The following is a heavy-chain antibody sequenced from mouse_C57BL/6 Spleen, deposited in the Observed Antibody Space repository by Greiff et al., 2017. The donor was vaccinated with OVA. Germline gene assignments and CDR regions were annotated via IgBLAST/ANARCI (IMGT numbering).Heavy chain of an antibody. CDR1: GFTFSDFY. D-gene: IGHD4-1*01. CDR3: ARDAWEGVAMDY. V-gene: IGHV7-1*01. Sequence: EVQVVESGGGLVQSGRSLRLSCATSGFTFSDFYMEWVRQAPGKGLEWIAASRNKANDYTTEYSASVKGRFIVSRDTSQSILYLQMNALRAEDTAIYYCARDAWEGVAMDYWGQGTSVTVSS. CDR2: SRNKANDYTT. J-gene: IGHJ4*01.